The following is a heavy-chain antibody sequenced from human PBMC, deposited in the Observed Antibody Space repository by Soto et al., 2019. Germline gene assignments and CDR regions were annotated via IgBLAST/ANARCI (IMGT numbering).Heavy chain of an antibody. CDR2: INPNSGGT. CDR3: ARGQYSSSSYYYGMDV. V-gene: IGHV1-2*04. Sequence: ASVKVSCKASGYTFTGSYMHWVRQAPGQGLEWMGWINPNSGGTNYAQKFQGWVTMTRDTSISTAYMELSRLRSDDTAVYYCARGQYSSSSYYYGMDVWGQGTTVTVSS. CDR1: GYTFTGSY. J-gene: IGHJ6*02. D-gene: IGHD6-6*01.